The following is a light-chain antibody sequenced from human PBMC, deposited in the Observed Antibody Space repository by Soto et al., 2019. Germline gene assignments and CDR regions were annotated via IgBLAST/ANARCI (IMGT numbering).Light chain of an antibody. V-gene: IGKV3-15*01. CDR3: QQHNNWSWT. J-gene: IGKJ1*01. CDR1: QSVSSN. CDR2: AAS. Sequence: EIVMTQSPATLSVSPGERATLSCRASQSVSSNLAWYQQKPGQAPRLLIYAASTRATGIPARFSGSRSGTAFTLTISSLQSEDFAVYYCQQHNNWSWTLGPGTKVDIK.